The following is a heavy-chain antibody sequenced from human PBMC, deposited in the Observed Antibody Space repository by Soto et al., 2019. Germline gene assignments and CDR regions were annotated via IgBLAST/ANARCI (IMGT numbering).Heavy chain of an antibody. J-gene: IGHJ4*02. CDR2: TYWHDDE. V-gene: IGHV2-5*01. D-gene: IGHD6-13*01. Sequence: SGPTLVNPTQTLTLTCTFSGFSLSTRGVGVGWIRQPPGKALAWLAVTYWHDDERYSPSLKSRLTITKDTSKNQVVLTMTRMDPVDTATYYCGHTQQPWAPPHGWVQGTQVTVSS. CDR3: GHTQQPWAPPHG. CDR1: GFSLSTRGVG.